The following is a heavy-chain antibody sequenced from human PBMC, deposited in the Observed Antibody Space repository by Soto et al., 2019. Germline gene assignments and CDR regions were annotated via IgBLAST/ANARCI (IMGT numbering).Heavy chain of an antibody. V-gene: IGHV4-4*07. CDR1: GGSISSYY. J-gene: IGHJ6*02. CDR2: IYNGGNT. CDR3: ARGEDAFFYYGLDV. Sequence: SETLSLTCTVSGGSISSYYWSWIRQSAGKGLEWIGRIYNGGNTQYNPSLKSRVTMSADTSKNQFPLKLTSVTAADTAVYYCARGEDAFFYYGLDVWGQGITVTVSS.